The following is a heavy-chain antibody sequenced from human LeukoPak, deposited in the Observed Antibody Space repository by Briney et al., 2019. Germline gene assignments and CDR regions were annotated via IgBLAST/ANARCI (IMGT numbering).Heavy chain of an antibody. J-gene: IGHJ4*02. CDR3: AADRPPYCGGDCPFDY. V-gene: IGHV1-58*01. Sequence: GASVKVSCKASGFTFTSSAVQWVRRARGQRLEWIGWIVVGSGNTNYAQKFQERVTITRDMSTSTAYMELSSLRSEDTAVYYCAADRPPYCGGDCPFDYWGQGTLVTVSS. CDR1: GFTFTSSA. D-gene: IGHD2-21*02. CDR2: IVVGSGNT.